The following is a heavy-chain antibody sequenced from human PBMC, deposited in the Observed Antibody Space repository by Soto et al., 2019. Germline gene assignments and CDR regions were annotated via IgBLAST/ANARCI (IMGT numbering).Heavy chain of an antibody. J-gene: IGHJ5*02. V-gene: IGHV2-5*02. CDR1: GFSLTTRGVG. CDR2: IYWDDDK. Sequence: QITLKESGPTLVKPTQTLTLTCTFSGFSLTTRGVGVGWIRQPPGKALECLALIYWDDDKSYSPSLQSRLSFTKDTSKNQMVLTMTNVDPVDTATYYCAHIPNYYQYDWFDPWGQGTLVSVSS. D-gene: IGHD3-16*01. CDR3: AHIPNYYQYDWFDP.